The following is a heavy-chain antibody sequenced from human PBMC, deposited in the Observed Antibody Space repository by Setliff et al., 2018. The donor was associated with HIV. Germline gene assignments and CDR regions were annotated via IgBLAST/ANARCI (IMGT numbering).Heavy chain of an antibody. D-gene: IGHD2-15*01. V-gene: IGHV4-39*07. CDR1: GGSISSTSYY. CDR3: ARFPLLHKNAFDI. CDR2: INHSGST. J-gene: IGHJ3*02. Sequence: SETLSLTCTVSGGSISSTSYYWGWIRQPPGKGLEWIGEINHSGSTNYNPSLKSRVTISVDTSRNQFSLNLSSVTAADTAVYYCARFPLLHKNAFDIWGQGTMVTVSS.